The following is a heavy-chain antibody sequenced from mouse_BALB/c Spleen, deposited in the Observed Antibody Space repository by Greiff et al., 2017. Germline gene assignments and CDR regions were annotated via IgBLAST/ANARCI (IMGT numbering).Heavy chain of an antibody. Sequence: DVMLVESGGGLVKPGGSLKLSCAASGFTFSSYTMSWVRQTPEKRLEWVATISSGGGNTYYPDSVKGRFTISRDNAKNNLYLQMSSLRSEDTALYYCARSLELTTATSWFAYWGQGTLVTVSA. V-gene: IGHV5-9*03. CDR1: GFTFSSYT. D-gene: IGHD1-2*01. CDR3: ARSLELTTATSWFAY. J-gene: IGHJ3*01. CDR2: ISSGGGNT.